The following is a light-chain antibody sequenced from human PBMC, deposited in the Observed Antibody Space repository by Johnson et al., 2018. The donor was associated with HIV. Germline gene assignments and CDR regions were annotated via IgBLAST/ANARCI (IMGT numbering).Light chain of an antibody. CDR1: SCDIGNNY. J-gene: IGLJ1*01. CDR3: GTLDSSLSAVV. CDR2: DNN. Sequence: QSVLTQPPSVSAAPGQKVTISRSGSSCDIGNNYVSWHQQLPGTAPKLLINDNNKRPSGIPDRFSGSKSGTSATLGITGLQTGDEADYYCGTLDSSLSAVVFATGTKVTVL. V-gene: IGLV1-51*01.